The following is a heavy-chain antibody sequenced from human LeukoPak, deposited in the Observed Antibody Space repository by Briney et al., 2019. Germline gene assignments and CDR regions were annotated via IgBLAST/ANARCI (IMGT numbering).Heavy chain of an antibody. V-gene: IGHV3-11*04. J-gene: IGHJ6*02. CDR3: ARVAVAAGSYYYGMDV. CDR1: GFTFSDYY. CDR2: ISSSGSTI. Sequence: GGSLRLSCAASGFTFSDYYMSWIRQAPGKGLEWVSYISSSGSTIYYADSVKGRFTISRDNAKNSLYLQMNSLRAEDTAVYYCARVAVAAGSYYYGMDVWGQGTTVTVSS. D-gene: IGHD6-19*01.